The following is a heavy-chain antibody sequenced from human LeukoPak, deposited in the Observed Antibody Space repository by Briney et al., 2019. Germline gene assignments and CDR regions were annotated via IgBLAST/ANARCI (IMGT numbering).Heavy chain of an antibody. CDR3: ASDPTMVRGVIITYWFDS. J-gene: IGHJ5*01. CDR2: MNPHSGGT. D-gene: IGHD3-10*01. V-gene: IGHV1-2*06. Sequence: ASVKVSCKASGYTFTGYYMHWVRQATGQGLEWMGRMNPHSGGTNYAQKFQGRVIMTRDTSISTAYMELSRLRSDDTAVYYCASDPTMVRGVIITYWFDSWRQGTLVTVSS. CDR1: GYTFTGYY.